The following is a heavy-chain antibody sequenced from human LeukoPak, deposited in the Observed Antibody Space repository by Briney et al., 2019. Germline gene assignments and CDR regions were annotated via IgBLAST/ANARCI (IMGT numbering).Heavy chain of an antibody. CDR3: ASFPGIYYDSSGYSRT. J-gene: IGHJ5*02. D-gene: IGHD3-22*01. CDR1: GFTFSSYS. V-gene: IGHV3-48*01. Sequence: GGSLRLSCAASGFTFSSYSMNWVRQAPGKGLEWVSSISSSSSTTYYADSVKGRFTISRDNAKNSLYLQMNSLRAEDTAVYYCASFPGIYYDSSGYSRTWGQGTLVTVSS. CDR2: ISSSSSTT.